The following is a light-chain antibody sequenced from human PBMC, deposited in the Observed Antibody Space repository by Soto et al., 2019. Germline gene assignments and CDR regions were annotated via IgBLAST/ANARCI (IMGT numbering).Light chain of an antibody. CDR1: QTFYNY. V-gene: IGKV1-39*01. CDR2: SAS. J-gene: IGKJ1*01. Sequence: DIQLTQSPSSLSASVGDRVTITCRSSQTFYNYLNWYQHKPGKAPKLLIYSASSLQSGVPSRFRGSGGGKDFPLPISGPQYEDSAIYYCQHSFTAPWTFGQGTKVEIK. CDR3: QHSFTAPWT.